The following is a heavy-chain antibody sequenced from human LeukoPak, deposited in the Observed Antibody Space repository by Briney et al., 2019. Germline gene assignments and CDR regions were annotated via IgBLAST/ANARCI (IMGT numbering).Heavy chain of an antibody. D-gene: IGHD6-6*01. V-gene: IGHV1-18*01. CDR3: ARDRSSSFF. CDR2: IRTDNGNT. Sequence: GASVQVSCKASGYAFTNYGISWVRQAPGQGLEWMGWIRTDNGNTDYAQKFQGRVTMTTDTSTSTAYMELRSLRSDDTAVYYCARDRSSSFFWGQGTLVTVSS. CDR1: GYAFTNYG. J-gene: IGHJ4*02.